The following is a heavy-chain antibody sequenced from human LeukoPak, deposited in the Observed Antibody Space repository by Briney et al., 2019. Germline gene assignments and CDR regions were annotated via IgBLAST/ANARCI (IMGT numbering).Heavy chain of an antibody. V-gene: IGHV1-24*01. D-gene: IGHD3-3*01. Sequence: ASVKVSCKVSGYTLTELSMHWVRQAPGKGLEWMGGFDPEDGETIYAQKFQGRVTMTEDTSTDPAYMELSSLRSEDTAVYYCATVRGRFFTVLVISEYYFDYWGQGTLVTVSS. J-gene: IGHJ4*02. CDR3: ATVRGRFFTVLVISEYYFDY. CDR1: GYTLTELS. CDR2: FDPEDGET.